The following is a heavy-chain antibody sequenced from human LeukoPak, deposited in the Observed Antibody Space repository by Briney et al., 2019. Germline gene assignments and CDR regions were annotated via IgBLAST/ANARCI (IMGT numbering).Heavy chain of an antibody. Sequence: GGSLRLSCAASGFTFSAYSMNWVRQAPGKGLEWVSSISSSSTYMYYADSVKGRFTISRDNAKNSLYLQMNSLTAEDTAVYYCARELDPTLDYWGQGTLVSVSS. J-gene: IGHJ4*02. CDR2: ISSSSTYM. V-gene: IGHV3-21*01. CDR1: GFTFSAYS. CDR3: ARELDPTLDY.